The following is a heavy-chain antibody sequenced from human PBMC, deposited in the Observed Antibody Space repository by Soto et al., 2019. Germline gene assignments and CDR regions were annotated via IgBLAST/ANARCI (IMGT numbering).Heavy chain of an antibody. Sequence: PGGSLRLSCAASGFTFSSYAMHWVRQAPGKGLEWVAVISYDGSNKYYADSVKGRFTISRDNSKNTLYLQMNSLRAEDTAVYYCARTKYSSSPEGMDVWGQGTTVTVSS. CDR3: ARTKYSSSPEGMDV. J-gene: IGHJ6*02. CDR1: GFTFSSYA. CDR2: ISYDGSNK. D-gene: IGHD6-6*01. V-gene: IGHV3-30-3*01.